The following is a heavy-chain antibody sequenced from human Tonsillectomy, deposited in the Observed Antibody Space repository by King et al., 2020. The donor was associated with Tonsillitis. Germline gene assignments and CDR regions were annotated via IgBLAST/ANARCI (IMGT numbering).Heavy chain of an antibody. V-gene: IGHV3-53*04. J-gene: IGHJ4*02. CDR1: GFTVSSNY. Sequence: VQLVESGGGLVQPGGSLRLSCAASGFTVSSNYMSWVRQAPGKGLEWVSVIYSGGITYYADSVKGRFTISRHNSKNTLFLQMNSLRAEDTAVYYCARAQNRYGDYGGFDYWGQGTLVTVSS. CDR3: ARAQNRYGDYGGFDY. D-gene: IGHD4-17*01. CDR2: IYSGGIT.